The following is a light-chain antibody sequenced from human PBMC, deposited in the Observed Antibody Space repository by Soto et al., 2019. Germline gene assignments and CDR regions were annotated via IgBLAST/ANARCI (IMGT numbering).Light chain of an antibody. CDR2: DVS. V-gene: IGLV2-11*01. CDR3: CSYAGSYTFCF. J-gene: IGLJ1*01. CDR1: SSDVGGYTY. Sequence: QSVLTQPRSVSGSPGQSVTISCTGTSSDVGGYTYVSWYQQHPGKAPKLMIYDVSKRPSGVPDRFSGSKSGNTASLTISGLQAEDEADYYCCSYAGSYTFCFFGAGTKVTVL.